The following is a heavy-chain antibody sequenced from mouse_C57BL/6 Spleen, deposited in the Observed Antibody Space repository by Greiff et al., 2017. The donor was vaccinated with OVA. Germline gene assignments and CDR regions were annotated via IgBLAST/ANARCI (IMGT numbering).Heavy chain of an antibody. CDR1: GFTFSDYG. D-gene: IGHD2-3*01. Sequence: EVQLVESGGGLVKPGGSLKLSCAASGFTFSDYGMHWVRQAPEKGLEWVAYISSGSSTIYYADTVKGRFTISRDNAKNTLFLQMTSLRSEDTAMYYGARGVYDGYHAMDYWGQGTSVTVSS. CDR3: ARGVYDGYHAMDY. V-gene: IGHV5-17*01. CDR2: ISSGSSTI. J-gene: IGHJ4*01.